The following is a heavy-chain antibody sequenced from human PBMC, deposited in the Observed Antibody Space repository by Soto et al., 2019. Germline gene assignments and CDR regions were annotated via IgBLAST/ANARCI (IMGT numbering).Heavy chain of an antibody. CDR2: IYYSGST. D-gene: IGHD6-13*01. J-gene: IGHJ4*02. CDR3: AREGRIAAAGMFDY. V-gene: IGHV4-31*03. Sequence: SETLSLTCTVSGGSISSGDYYWSWIRQVPGKGLEWIGYIYYSGSTYYNPSLKSRVPMSVDTSKNQFSLKLSSVTAADTAIYYCAREGRIAAAGMFDYWGQGTLVTVSS. CDR1: GGSISSGDYY.